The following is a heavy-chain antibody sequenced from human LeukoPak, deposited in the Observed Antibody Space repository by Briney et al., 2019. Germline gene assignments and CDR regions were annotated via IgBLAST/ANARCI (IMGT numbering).Heavy chain of an antibody. CDR1: GYTFTGYY. Sequence: ASVKVSCKASGYTFTGYYIHWVRQAPGQGLEWMGWIIPNSGGTNYAQRFQGRVTLTRDTSISTAYMELSSLKSDDTAVYFCARDLYSSATDLYSSAWTGAFDVWGQGTMVTVSS. D-gene: IGHD6-19*01. V-gene: IGHV1-2*02. J-gene: IGHJ3*01. CDR2: IIPNSGGT. CDR3: ARDLYSSATDLYSSAWTGAFDV.